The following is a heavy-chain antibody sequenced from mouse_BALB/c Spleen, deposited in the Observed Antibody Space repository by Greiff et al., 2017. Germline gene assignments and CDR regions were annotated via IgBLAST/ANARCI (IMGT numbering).Heavy chain of an antibody. V-gene: IGHV3-6*02. CDR2: ISYDGSN. J-gene: IGHJ4*01. CDR3: AREKYGNHYYAMDY. Sequence: ESGPGLVKPSQSLSLTCSVTGYSITSGYYWNWIRQFPGNKLEWMGYISYDGSNNYNPSLKNRISITRDTSKNQFFLKLNSVTTEDTATYYCAREKYGNHYYAMDYWGQGTSVTVSS. D-gene: IGHD2-10*02. CDR1: GYSITSGYY.